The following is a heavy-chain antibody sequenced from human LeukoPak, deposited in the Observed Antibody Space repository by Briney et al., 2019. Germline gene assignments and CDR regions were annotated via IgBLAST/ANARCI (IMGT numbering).Heavy chain of an antibody. CDR2: IKQDGSEK. J-gene: IGHJ3*02. D-gene: IGHD6-19*01. CDR1: GFTFSSYW. CDR3: ARVGGWPLDAFDI. Sequence: GGSLRLSCATSGFTFSSYWMSWVRQAPGKGLEWVANIKQDGSEKYYVDSVKGRFTISRDNAKNSLYLQMNSLRAEDTAVYYCARVGGWPLDAFDIWGQGTMVTVSS. V-gene: IGHV3-7*01.